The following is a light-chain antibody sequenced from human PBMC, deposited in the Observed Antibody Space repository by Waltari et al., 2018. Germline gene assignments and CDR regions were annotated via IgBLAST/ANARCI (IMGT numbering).Light chain of an antibody. CDR1: DLEKKY. V-gene: IGLV3-1*01. CDR2: QDV. CDR3: QVWDSGAAGV. J-gene: IGLJ1*01. Sequence: SYDLTQSPSVSVSPGQTASITCSGHDLEKKYVCWYQQKPGQSPVLLIYQDVRRPSEIPERFSGSNSGNTATLTISETQPMDEADYYCQVWDSGAAGVFGTGTKVTVL.